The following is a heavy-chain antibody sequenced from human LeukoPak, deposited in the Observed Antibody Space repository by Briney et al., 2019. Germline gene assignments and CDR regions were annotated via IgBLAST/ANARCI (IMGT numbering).Heavy chain of an antibody. Sequence: ASVKVSCKVSGYTLTELSMHWVRQAPGKGLEWMGGFDPEDGETIYAQKFQGRVTMTEDTSTDTAYMELSSLRSEDTAAYYCATPSVSRAWRRYYYGMDVWGQGTTVTVSS. D-gene: IGHD5/OR15-5a*01. CDR3: ATPSVSRAWRRYYYGMDV. CDR2: FDPEDGET. CDR1: GYTLTELS. V-gene: IGHV1-24*01. J-gene: IGHJ6*02.